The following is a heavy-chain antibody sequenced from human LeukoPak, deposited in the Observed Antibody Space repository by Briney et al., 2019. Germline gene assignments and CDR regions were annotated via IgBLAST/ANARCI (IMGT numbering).Heavy chain of an antibody. CDR1: GYTFTIYD. V-gene: IGHV1-8*01. J-gene: IGHJ6*03. CDR3: ARGIVRKPRRIAAAGPSLQTYYYYMDV. Sequence: GASVKVSCKASGYTFTIYDINWVRQATGQGLEWMGWMNPNSGNTGYAQKFQGRVTITRNTSISTAYMELSSLRFEDTAVYYCARGIVRKPRRIAAAGPSLQTYYYYMDVWGKGTTVTVSS. CDR2: MNPNSGNT. D-gene: IGHD6-13*01.